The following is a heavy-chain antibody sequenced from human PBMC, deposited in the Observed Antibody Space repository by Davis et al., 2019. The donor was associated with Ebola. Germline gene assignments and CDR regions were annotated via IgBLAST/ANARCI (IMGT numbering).Heavy chain of an antibody. CDR3: ARDIIVGATDY. Sequence: SETLSLTCSVSGGSIRPYYWSWIRQPPGKGLEWIGYIYYSGSTNYNPSLKSRVTISVDTSKNQFSLKLSSVTAADTAVYYCARDIIVGATDYWGQGTLVTVSS. CDR1: GGSIRPYY. J-gene: IGHJ4*02. V-gene: IGHV4-59*12. CDR2: IYYSGST. D-gene: IGHD1-26*01.